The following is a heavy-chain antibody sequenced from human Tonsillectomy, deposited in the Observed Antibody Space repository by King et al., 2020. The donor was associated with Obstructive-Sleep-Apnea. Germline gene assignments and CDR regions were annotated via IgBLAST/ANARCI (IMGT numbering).Heavy chain of an antibody. Sequence: QLQESGPGLVKPSETLSLTCTVSGGSISSYYWSWIRQPPGRGLEWIGYIYYSGSTNYNPSLKSRVTVSLDTSKTQFSLQLSSVTAADTAVYYCAGDLGGNHLIDYWGQGTLVTVSS. V-gene: IGHV4-59*01. CDR1: GGSISSYY. J-gene: IGHJ4*02. CDR2: IYYSGST. D-gene: IGHD4-23*01. CDR3: AGDLGGNHLIDY.